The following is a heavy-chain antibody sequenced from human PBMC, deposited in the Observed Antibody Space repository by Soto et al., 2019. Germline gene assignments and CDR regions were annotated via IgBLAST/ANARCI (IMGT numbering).Heavy chain of an antibody. CDR2: ISYDGSNK. J-gene: IGHJ4*02. CDR3: ARGYSSGWYFDY. Sequence: LRLSCAASGVTICSYALHWVRQAPGKGLEWVAVISYDGSNKYYADSVKGRFTISRDNSKNTLYLQMNSLRAEDTAVYYCARGYSSGWYFDYWGQGT. D-gene: IGHD6-19*01. V-gene: IGHV3-30-3*01. CDR1: GVTICSYA.